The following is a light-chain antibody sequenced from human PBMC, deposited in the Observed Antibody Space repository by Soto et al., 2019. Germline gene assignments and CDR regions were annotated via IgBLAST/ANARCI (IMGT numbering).Light chain of an antibody. CDR2: GAS. J-gene: IGKJ1*01. Sequence: EIVMTQSPGTLSVSPEERATLSCRASQSVSSNLAWYQQKPGQAPRLLIYGASTRATGIPARFSGSRSGTEFTLTISSLQSEDFAVYYCQQYNNWPRTFGQGTKVEIK. CDR3: QQYNNWPRT. V-gene: IGKV3-15*01. CDR1: QSVSSN.